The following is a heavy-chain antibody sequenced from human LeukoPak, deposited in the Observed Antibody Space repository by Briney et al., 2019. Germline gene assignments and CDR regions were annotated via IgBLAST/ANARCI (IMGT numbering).Heavy chain of an antibody. J-gene: IGHJ4*02. Sequence: GGTLRLSCAASGFTFSSYDMSWVRQAPGKGLEWVSFIYSDNTHYSDSVKGRFTVSRDNSKNTLYLQMNSLRAEDTAVYYCARRAGAYSHPYDYWGQGTLVTVSS. D-gene: IGHD4/OR15-4a*01. CDR2: IYSDNT. CDR3: ARRAGAYSHPYDY. CDR1: GFTFSSYD. V-gene: IGHV3-53*01.